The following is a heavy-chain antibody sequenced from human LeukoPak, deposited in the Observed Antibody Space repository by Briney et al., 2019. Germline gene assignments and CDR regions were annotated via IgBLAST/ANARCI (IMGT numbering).Heavy chain of an antibody. CDR2: IYYSGST. Sequence: SQTLSLTCTVSGGSISSYYWSWIRQPPGKGLEWIGYIYYSGSTNYNPSLKSRVTISVDTSKNQFSLKLSFVTAADTAVYYCARSRWYGDQPGAYFDYWGQGTLVTVSS. CDR3: ARSRWYGDQPGAYFDY. J-gene: IGHJ4*02. V-gene: IGHV4-59*08. D-gene: IGHD3-10*01. CDR1: GGSISSYY.